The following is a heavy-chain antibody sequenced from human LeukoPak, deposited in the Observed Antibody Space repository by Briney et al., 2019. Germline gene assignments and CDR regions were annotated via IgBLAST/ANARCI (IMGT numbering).Heavy chain of an antibody. CDR3: ARGPMITMVRGVTHYYYYMDV. CDR1: GFTFSSYW. J-gene: IGHJ6*03. CDR2: IKQDGSEK. Sequence: GGSLRLSCAASGFTFSSYWMSWVRQAPGKGLEWVANIKQDGSEKYYVDSVKGRFTISRDNAKNSLYLQMNSLRAEDTAVYYCARGPMITMVRGVTHYYYYMDVWGKGTTVTISS. D-gene: IGHD3-10*01. V-gene: IGHV3-7*01.